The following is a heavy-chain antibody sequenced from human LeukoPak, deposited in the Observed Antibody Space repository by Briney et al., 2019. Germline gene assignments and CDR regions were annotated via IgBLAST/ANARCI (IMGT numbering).Heavy chain of an antibody. Sequence: GGSPRVSCAASGFTFSSYGMHWVRQAPGKGLEWVAVISYDGSSKYHADSVKGRFTISRDNSKNTLYLQMNSLRAEDTAVYYCAKSPRVRYFDWSYFDYWGQGTLVTVSS. J-gene: IGHJ4*02. D-gene: IGHD3-9*01. CDR1: GFTFSSYG. V-gene: IGHV3-30*18. CDR2: ISYDGSSK. CDR3: AKSPRVRYFDWSYFDY.